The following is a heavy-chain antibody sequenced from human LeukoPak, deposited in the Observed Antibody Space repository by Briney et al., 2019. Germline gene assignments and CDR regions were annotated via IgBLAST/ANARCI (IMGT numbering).Heavy chain of an antibody. Sequence: GESLKISCKGSGFSVTSTWIAWVRQMPGKGLEWMGIIYPGDSDTRYSPSFQGQVTISAVKSISTAYLQWSSLKASDTAMYYCARQYGRPFDYWGQGTLVSVSS. J-gene: IGHJ4*02. CDR3: ARQYGRPFDY. CDR2: IYPGDSDT. D-gene: IGHD4-17*01. CDR1: GFSVTSTW. V-gene: IGHV5-51*01.